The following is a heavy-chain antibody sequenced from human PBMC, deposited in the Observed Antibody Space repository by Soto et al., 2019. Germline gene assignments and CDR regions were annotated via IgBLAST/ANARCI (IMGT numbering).Heavy chain of an antibody. V-gene: IGHV4-61*08. CDR1: GGSISSGGYP. D-gene: IGHD2-8*01. Sequence: PSETLSLTCAVSGGSISSGGYPWSWIRQPPGKGLEWIGYIYYSGSTNYNPSLKSRVTISVDTSKNQFSLKLSSVTAADTAVYYCARGIGYCTNGVCFRFDPWGQGTLVTVSS. CDR2: IYYSGST. J-gene: IGHJ5*02. CDR3: ARGIGYCTNGVCFRFDP.